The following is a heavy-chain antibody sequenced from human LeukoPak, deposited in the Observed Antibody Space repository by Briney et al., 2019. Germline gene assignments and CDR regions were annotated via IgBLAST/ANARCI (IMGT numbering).Heavy chain of an antibody. Sequence: GGSLRLSCAASGFTFSSYGMHWVRQAPGKGLEWVAFIRYDGSNKHYADSVKGRSTISRDNAKNSLYLQMNSLRAEDTAVYYCARDVSGYYYKSEAFDIWGQGTMVTVSS. CDR1: GFTFSSYG. CDR3: ARDVSGYYYKSEAFDI. V-gene: IGHV3-30*02. D-gene: IGHD3-22*01. CDR2: IRYDGSNK. J-gene: IGHJ3*02.